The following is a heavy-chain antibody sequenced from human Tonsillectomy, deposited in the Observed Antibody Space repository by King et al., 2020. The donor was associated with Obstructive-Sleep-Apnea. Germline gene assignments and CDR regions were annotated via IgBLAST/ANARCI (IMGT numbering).Heavy chain of an antibody. CDR1: GFTFSYYW. V-gene: IGHV3-7*03. D-gene: IGHD5-12*01. J-gene: IGHJ4*02. CDR2: INEHGSEK. Sequence: EVQLVESGGGLVQPGGSLRLSCTASGFTFSYYWMSWVRQAPGKGLEWVANINEHGSEKFYVDSLEGRFTISRDNARNSLFLQLNSLRGDDTAVYYCARAGNVATVDYWGQGTLVTVSS. CDR3: ARAGNVATVDY.